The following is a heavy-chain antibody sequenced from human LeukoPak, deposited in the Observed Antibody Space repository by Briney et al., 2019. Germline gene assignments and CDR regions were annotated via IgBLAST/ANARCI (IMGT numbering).Heavy chain of an antibody. CDR1: GFSFSIYS. CDR3: ARREPQGCSGTSCFAGPVGH. J-gene: IGHJ4*02. V-gene: IGHV3-21*06. CDR2: IGGSSSSL. D-gene: IGHD2-2*01. Sequence: GGSLRLSCAASGFSFSIYSMNWVRQAPGKGLEWVSSIGGSSSSLYYAESVKGRFTISRDNGQNSLYLQMNSLRAEDTAVYYCARREPQGCSGTSCFAGPVGHWGQGTLVTVSS.